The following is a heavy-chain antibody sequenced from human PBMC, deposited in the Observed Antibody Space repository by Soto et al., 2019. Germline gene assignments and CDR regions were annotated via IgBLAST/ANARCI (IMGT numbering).Heavy chain of an antibody. CDR3: AKGPRSSFAYYFDY. Sequence: GGSLRLSCAASGFTFSSYDMSWVRQAPGKGLEWVSTIVCSGYCTFSADSVKGLFTLSRDISKSTLHLKMNSLRAEDTAVYYCAKGPRSSFAYYFDYWGQGTVVTVSS. J-gene: IGHJ4*02. V-gene: IGHV3-23*01. CDR2: IVCSGYCT. D-gene: IGHD3-10*01. CDR1: GFTFSSYD.